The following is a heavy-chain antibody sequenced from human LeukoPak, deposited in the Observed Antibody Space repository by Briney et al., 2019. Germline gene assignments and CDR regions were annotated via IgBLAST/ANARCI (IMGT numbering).Heavy chain of an antibody. CDR1: GGTFSSYA. CDR2: IIPIFGTA. V-gene: IGHV1-69*05. D-gene: IGHD4-23*01. Sequence: SVKVSXKASGGTFSSYAISWVRQAPGQGLEWMGGIIPIFGTANYAQKFQGRVTITTDESTSTAYMELSSLRSDDTAVYYCARASYGGSQGEYNWFDPWGQGTLVTVSS. J-gene: IGHJ5*02. CDR3: ARASYGGSQGEYNWFDP.